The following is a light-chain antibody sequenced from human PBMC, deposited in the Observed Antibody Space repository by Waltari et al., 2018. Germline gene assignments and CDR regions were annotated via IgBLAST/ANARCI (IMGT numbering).Light chain of an antibody. V-gene: IGKV1-9*01. CDR2: AAF. J-gene: IGKJ5*01. CDR1: QDMSSY. CDR3: QQFKTYPLT. Sequence: IQLTQSPSSLSASVRDTVTITCRASQDMSSYLAWYQQKPEKAPKILISAAFTLQSGVPPRFSGSGSGAEFTLTISSLQPEDFATYYCQQFKTYPLTFGQGTRLEIK.